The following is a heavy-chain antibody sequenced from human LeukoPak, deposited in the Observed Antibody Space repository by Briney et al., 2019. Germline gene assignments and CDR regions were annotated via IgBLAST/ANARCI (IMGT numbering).Heavy chain of an antibody. Sequence: ASVKVSCEASGYTFTSYDINWVRQATGQGLEWMGWMNPNSGNTGYAQKFQGRVTITRNTSISTAYMELSSLRSGDTAVYYCAREYGSGSPGGYYYYMDVWGKGTTVTISS. CDR3: AREYGSGSPGGYYYYMDV. CDR1: GYTFTSYD. CDR2: MNPNSGNT. D-gene: IGHD3-10*01. V-gene: IGHV1-8*03. J-gene: IGHJ6*03.